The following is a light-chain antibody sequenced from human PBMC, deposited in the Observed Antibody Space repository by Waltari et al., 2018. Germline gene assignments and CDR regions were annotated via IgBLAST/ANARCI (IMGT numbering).Light chain of an antibody. Sequence: DIQMTQSPATLSASVEERVPITCRASQSISNWLVWYQQKPGKAPKLLIYKASTLETGVPSRFSGSGSGTEFTLTISNLQPDDFATYYCQQYNYYWTFGQGTKVEI. CDR3: QQYNYYWT. CDR2: KAS. V-gene: IGKV1-5*03. CDR1: QSISNW. J-gene: IGKJ1*01.